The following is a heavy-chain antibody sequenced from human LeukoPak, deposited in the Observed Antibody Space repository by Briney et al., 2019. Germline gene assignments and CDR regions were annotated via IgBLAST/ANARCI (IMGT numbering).Heavy chain of an antibody. D-gene: IGHD2-2*01. CDR2: ISSSGSTI. CDR1: GFTFSSYE. Sequence: PGGSLRLSCAASGFTFSSYEMNWVRQAPGKGLEWVSYISSSGSTIYYADSVKGRFTISRNNAENSLYLQMNSLRAEDTAVYYCASSFEPADILLVSFAYWGQGTLVTVSS. V-gene: IGHV3-48*03. J-gene: IGHJ4*02. CDR3: ASSFEPADILLVSFAY.